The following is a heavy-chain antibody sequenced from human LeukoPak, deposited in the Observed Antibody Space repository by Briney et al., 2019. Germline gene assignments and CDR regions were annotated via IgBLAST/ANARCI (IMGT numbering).Heavy chain of an antibody. D-gene: IGHD6-13*01. J-gene: IGHJ4*02. CDR2: IKQDGSEK. CDR3: ARSAGSSGWYEGYYFDY. CDR1: GFTFGSYA. V-gene: IGHV3-7*01. Sequence: GGSLRLSCAASGFTFGSYAMNWVRQAPGKGLEWVANIKQDGSEKYYVDSVKGRFTISRDNAKISLYLQMNSLRAEDTAIYYCARSAGSSGWYEGYYFDYWGQGTLVTVSS.